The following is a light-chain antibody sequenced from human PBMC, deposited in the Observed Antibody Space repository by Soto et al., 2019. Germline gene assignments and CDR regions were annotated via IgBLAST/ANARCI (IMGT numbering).Light chain of an antibody. CDR3: QQYNSYPWT. V-gene: IGKV1-5*01. J-gene: IGKJ1*01. CDR1: QSISSW. Sequence: DIQMTQSPSTQSPSVGDRVTITCRASQSISSWSAWYQQKPGKAPNLLIYDASSLESGVPSRFSGSGSGTEFTLTISSLQPDDVATYYCQQYNSYPWTFGQGTKVDIK. CDR2: DAS.